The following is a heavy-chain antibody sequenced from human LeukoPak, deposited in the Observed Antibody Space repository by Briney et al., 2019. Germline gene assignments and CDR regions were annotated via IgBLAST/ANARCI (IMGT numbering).Heavy chain of an antibody. D-gene: IGHD3-10*01. J-gene: IGHJ6*02. V-gene: IGHV3-66*01. CDR3: ARVLPGGGYGMDV. Sequence: QSGGSLRLSCAASGFTFSSYAMSWVRLAPGKGLEWVSVIYSGGSTYYADSVKGRFTISRDNSKNTLYLQMNSLRAEDTAVYYCARVLPGGGYGMDVWGQGTTVTVSS. CDR2: IYSGGST. CDR1: GFTFSSYA.